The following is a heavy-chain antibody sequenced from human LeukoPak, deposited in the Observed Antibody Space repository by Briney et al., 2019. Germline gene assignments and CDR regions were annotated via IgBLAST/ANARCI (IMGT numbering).Heavy chain of an antibody. CDR2: IGSSGIII. Sequence: HPGGSLRLSCAASGFTFSSYEMNWVRQAPGKGLEWVSYIGSSGIIIYYADSVKGRFTISRDNAKNSLYLQMNSLRAEDTAVYYCAREDYGEAFDYWGQGTTVTVSS. CDR1: GFTFSSYE. CDR3: AREDYGEAFDY. D-gene: IGHD4-17*01. J-gene: IGHJ4*02. V-gene: IGHV3-48*03.